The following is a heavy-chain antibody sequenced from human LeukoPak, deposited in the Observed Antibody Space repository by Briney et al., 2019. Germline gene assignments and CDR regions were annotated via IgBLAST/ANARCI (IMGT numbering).Heavy chain of an antibody. CDR3: ASLFLCYGCSRSPDAFNI. V-gene: IGHV3-74*01. Sequence: GGSLRLSCAASGFTFSSYWMHWVRQAPGKGLVWVSRINSDGTSTTYADSVKGRFTISRDNAKNTLYLQMNSLRAEDTAVYYCASLFLCYGCSRSPDAFNIWGQGTMVTVSS. D-gene: IGHD6-13*01. J-gene: IGHJ3*02. CDR2: INSDGTST. CDR1: GFTFSSYW.